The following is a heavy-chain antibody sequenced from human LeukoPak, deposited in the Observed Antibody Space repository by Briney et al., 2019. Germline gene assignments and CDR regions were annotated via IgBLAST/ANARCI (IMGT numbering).Heavy chain of an antibody. CDR2: INTNTGNP. CDR3: ASHQPFSYDSSGSTLYDAFDI. D-gene: IGHD3-22*01. V-gene: IGHV7-4-1*02. J-gene: IGHJ3*02. CDR1: GYTFTSYA. Sequence: GASVKVSCKASGYTFTSYAMNWVRPPPGQGLEWMGWINTNTGNPTYAQGFTGRFVFSLDTSVSTAYLQISSLKAEDTAMYYCASHQPFSYDSSGSTLYDAFDIWGQGTMVTVSS.